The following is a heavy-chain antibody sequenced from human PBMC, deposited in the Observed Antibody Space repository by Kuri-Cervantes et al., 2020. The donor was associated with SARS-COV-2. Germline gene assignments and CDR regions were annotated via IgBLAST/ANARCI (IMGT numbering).Heavy chain of an antibody. V-gene: IGHV1-18*01. CDR1: GYIFTSYG. CDR2: INAGDGNT. Sequence: ASVKVSCKASGYIFTSYGISWVRQAPGQGLEWMGWINAGDGNTKYSQKFEDRVTMTRDTSTSTVYMELSSLRSDDTAVYYCARGGSYYLDEYYFDYWGQGTLVTVSS. J-gene: IGHJ4*02. CDR3: ARGGSYYLDEYYFDY. D-gene: IGHD1-26*01.